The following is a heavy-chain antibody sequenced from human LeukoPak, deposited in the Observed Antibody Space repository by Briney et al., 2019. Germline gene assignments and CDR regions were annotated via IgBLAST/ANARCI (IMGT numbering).Heavy chain of an antibody. D-gene: IGHD6-19*01. CDR1: GGSIISYD. Sequence: KPSETLSLTCTVSGGSIISYDWSWIRHPAGRGLEWIGRIYSSGSTNYNPSLKSRVTISLDKSTNQFSLKLSSVSAADTAVYYCARGGSSGPDYWGQGTLVTFSS. J-gene: IGHJ4*02. CDR3: ARGGSSGPDY. CDR2: IYSSGST. V-gene: IGHV4-4*07.